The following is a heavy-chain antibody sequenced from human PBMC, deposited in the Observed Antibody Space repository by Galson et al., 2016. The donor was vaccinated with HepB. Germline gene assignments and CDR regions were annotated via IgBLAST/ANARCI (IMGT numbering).Heavy chain of an antibody. CDR3: ARHANIAAVAATYSH. CDR1: GYTFTNYW. D-gene: IGHD6-13*01. CDR2: IYPVDSGT. J-gene: IGHJ4*02. Sequence: QSGAEVKKPGESLTISCKGSGYTFTNYWITWLRQRPGKGLAWMGIIYPVDSGTRYNPSCDGQVTMSADKSTSTVYLRWIRLKASDSGTYYCARHANIAAVAATYSHWGQGTPVTVSS. V-gene: IGHV5-51*01.